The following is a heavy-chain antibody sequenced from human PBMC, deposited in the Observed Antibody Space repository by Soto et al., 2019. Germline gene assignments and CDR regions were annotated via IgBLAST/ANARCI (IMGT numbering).Heavy chain of an antibody. D-gene: IGHD3-3*01. CDR2: ISHSGTV. CDR1: SVSITSSNW. V-gene: IGHV4-4*02. CDR3: ARDYGDFDY. Sequence: SETRSLTCDVSSVSITSSNWLTWVRQPPGKGLEWLGKISHSGTVNYNATLRIRATISVDKPKNHLPLKLMSVTAADTAVFSCARDYGDFDYWGPGILVTPPQ. J-gene: IGHJ4*02.